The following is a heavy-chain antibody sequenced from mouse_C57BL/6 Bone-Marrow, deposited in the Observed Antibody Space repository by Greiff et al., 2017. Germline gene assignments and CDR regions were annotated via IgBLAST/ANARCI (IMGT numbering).Heavy chain of an antibody. D-gene: IGHD2-5*01. CDR3: AREPYYRNYHWYFDV. CDR2: INYDGSST. J-gene: IGHJ1*03. Sequence: EVQLVESEGGLVQPGSSMKLSCTASGFTFSDYYMAWVRQVPEKGLEWVANINYDGSSTYYLDSLKSRFIISRDNATNILYLQMSSLKSEDTATYYWAREPYYRNYHWYFDVWGTGTTVTVSS. CDR1: GFTFSDYY. V-gene: IGHV5-16*01.